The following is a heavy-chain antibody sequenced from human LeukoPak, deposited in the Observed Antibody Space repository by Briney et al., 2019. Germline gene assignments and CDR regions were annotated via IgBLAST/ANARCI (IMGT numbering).Heavy chain of an antibody. CDR3: ARDGDRGMDV. CDR1: GFNFTMND. D-gene: IGHD1-14*01. Sequence: GGSLRLSCAASGFNFTMNDMHWVRHVPGKGLEWVSAIGIAGDTFYRDSVKGRFTISRERAKNLLYLQMKSLRVGDTAVYYCARDGDRGMDVWGQGTTVIVSS. V-gene: IGHV3-13*01. CDR2: IGIAGDT. J-gene: IGHJ6*02.